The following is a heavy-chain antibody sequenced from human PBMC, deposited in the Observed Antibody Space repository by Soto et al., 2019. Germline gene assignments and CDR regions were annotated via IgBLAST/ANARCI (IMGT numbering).Heavy chain of an antibody. CDR1: GFTFSSYG. V-gene: IGHV3-33*01. CDR2: IWYDGSNK. J-gene: IGHJ3*02. D-gene: IGHD3-10*01. Sequence: QVQLVESGGGVVQPGRSLRLSCAASGFTFSSYGMHWVRQAPGKGLEWVAVIWYDGSNKYYADSVKGRFTISRDNSKSTLYLQMNSLRAEDTAVYYCARDIYGGPVYAFDIWGQGTMVTVSS. CDR3: ARDIYGGPVYAFDI.